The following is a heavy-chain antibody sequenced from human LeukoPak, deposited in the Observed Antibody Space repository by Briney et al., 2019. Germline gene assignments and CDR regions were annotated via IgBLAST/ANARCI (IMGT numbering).Heavy chain of an antibody. J-gene: IGHJ4*02. CDR2: IYTTGST. CDR3: ARDLDLDY. V-gene: IGHV4-4*07. D-gene: IGHD3-16*01. CDR1: GVSDASFSSYY. Sequence: PSETLSLTCTVSGVSDASFSSYYWNWIRQPAGKGLEWIGRIYTTGSTNYNPSFKSRVTLPVDRSRKQFSLKLTSVTAADTAVYYCARDLDLDYWGQGTLVTVSS.